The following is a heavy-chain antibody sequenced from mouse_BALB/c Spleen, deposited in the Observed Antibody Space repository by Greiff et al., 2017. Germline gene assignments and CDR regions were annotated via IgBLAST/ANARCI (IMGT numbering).Heavy chain of an antibody. CDR1: GYSITSDYA. D-gene: IGHD3-2*01. V-gene: IGHV3-2*02. J-gene: IGHJ3*01. CDR3: ARGGETARVFAY. Sequence: EVKLVESGPGLVKPSQSLSLTCTVTGYSITSDYAWNWIRQFPGNKLEWMGYISYSGSTSYNPSLKSRISITRDTSKNQFFLQLNSVTTEDTATYYCARGGETARVFAYWGQGTLVTVSA. CDR2: ISYSGST.